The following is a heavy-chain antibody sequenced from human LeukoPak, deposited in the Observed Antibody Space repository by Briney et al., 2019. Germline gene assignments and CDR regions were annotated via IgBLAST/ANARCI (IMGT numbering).Heavy chain of an antibody. CDR1: GGSFSGYY. J-gene: IGHJ4*02. V-gene: IGHV4-34*01. CDR3: ASAPPLGY. Sequence: PSETLSLTCAVYGGSFSGYYWSWIRQPPGKGLEWIGEINHSGSTNYNPPLKSRVTISVDTSKNQFSLKLSSVTAADTAVYYCASAPPLGYWGQGTLVTVSS. D-gene: IGHD1-26*01. CDR2: INHSGST.